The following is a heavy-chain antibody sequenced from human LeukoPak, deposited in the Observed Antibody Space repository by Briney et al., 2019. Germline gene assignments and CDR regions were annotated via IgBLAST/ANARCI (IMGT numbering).Heavy chain of an antibody. V-gene: IGHV3-23*01. CDR3: AKKEGSSSERFGY. J-gene: IGHJ4*02. CDR1: GFTFSSYA. CDR2: ISGSGGST. D-gene: IGHD2-2*01. Sequence: GGSLRLSCAASGFTFSSYAMSWVRQAPGKGLELVSAISGSGGSTYYADSVKGRFTISRDNSKNTLYLQMNSLRAEDTAVYYCAKKEGSSSERFGYWGQGTLVTVSS.